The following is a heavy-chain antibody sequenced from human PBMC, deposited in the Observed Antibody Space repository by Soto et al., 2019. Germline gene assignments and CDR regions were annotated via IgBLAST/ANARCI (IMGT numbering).Heavy chain of an antibody. J-gene: IGHJ6*02. V-gene: IGHV1-18*01. CDR2: ISGYNGNT. CDR1: GYTFSSYG. D-gene: IGHD3-16*01. CDR3: ARDRGGDGMDV. Sequence: QVQLVQSGAEVKKPGASVKVSCKASGYTFSSYGISWVRQAPGQGLEWMGWISGYNGNTNYAQKLQGRVTMTIDTSTGTGDMELRSLRSDDTAVYYCARDRGGDGMDVWGQGTTVTVSS.